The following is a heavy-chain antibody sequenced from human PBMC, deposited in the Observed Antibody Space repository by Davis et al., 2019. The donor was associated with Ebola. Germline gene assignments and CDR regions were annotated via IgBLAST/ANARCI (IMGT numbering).Heavy chain of an antibody. CDR1: GFTFSTAW. J-gene: IGHJ4*02. V-gene: IGHV3-15*01. CDR3: SALNDYIWGSYRSDY. Sequence: GGSLRLSCAASGFTFSTAWMSWVRQAPGKGLEWVGRIKTKTDGGTTDYAAPVKGRFTISRDDSKDTLYLQMNSLKTEDTAVYYCSALNDYIWGSYRSDYWGQGTLVTVSS. CDR2: IKTKTDGGTT. D-gene: IGHD3-16*02.